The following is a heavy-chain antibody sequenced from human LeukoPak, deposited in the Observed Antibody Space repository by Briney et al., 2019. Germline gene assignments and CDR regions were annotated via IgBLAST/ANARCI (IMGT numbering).Heavy chain of an antibody. CDR1: GGSISRTSYY. V-gene: IGHV4-39*07. D-gene: IGHD6-13*01. Sequence: SETLSLTCTVSGGSISRTSYYWGWIRQPPGEGLEWIGSIFYSGNTYYNPSLESRLTISADTSKNQFSLNLNSVTAAETAVYFCARGDSSTWFPSGLHIDHWGQGILVSVSS. J-gene: IGHJ4*02. CDR2: IFYSGNT. CDR3: ARGDSSTWFPSGLHIDH.